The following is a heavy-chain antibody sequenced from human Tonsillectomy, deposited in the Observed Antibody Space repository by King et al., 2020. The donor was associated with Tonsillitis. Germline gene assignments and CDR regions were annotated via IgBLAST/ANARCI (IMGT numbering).Heavy chain of an antibody. V-gene: IGHV4-4*02. Sequence: VQLQESGPGLVKPSGTLSLTCAVSGGSISSSNWWSWVRQPPGKGLEWIGESYHSGSTNSNPSLKSRVTISGEKSKNQFSRKLNSVTAADTAVYHCARWEVGGTANEDGFDIWGQGTMVTVSS. J-gene: IGHJ3*02. D-gene: IGHD6-19*01. CDR1: GGSISSSNW. CDR2: SYHSGST. CDR3: ARWEVGGTANEDGFDI.